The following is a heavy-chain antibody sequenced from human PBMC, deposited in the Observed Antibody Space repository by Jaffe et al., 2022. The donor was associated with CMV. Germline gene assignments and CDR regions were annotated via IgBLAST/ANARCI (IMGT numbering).Heavy chain of an antibody. Sequence: QVQLVQSGAEVKKPGASVKVSCKASGYTFTSYDINWVRQATGQGLEWMGWMNPNSGNTGYAQKFQGRVTMTRNTSISTAYMELSSLRSEDTAVYYCARAPGYDFWSGQNWFDPWGQGTLVTVSS. J-gene: IGHJ5*02. CDR1: GYTFTSYD. CDR3: ARAPGYDFWSGQNWFDP. V-gene: IGHV1-8*01. CDR2: MNPNSGNT. D-gene: IGHD3-3*01.